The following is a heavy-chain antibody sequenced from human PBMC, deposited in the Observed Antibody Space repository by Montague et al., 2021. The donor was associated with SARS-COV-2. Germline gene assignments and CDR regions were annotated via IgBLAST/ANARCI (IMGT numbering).Heavy chain of an antibody. Sequence: TLSLTCTVSGDSITSDVSYWSWIRQPAGKGLEWIGRIYTTGSTNYNPSLKSRLTISLDTSKNQFSLKLSSVTAADTAVDYCAREFRTYGYGGQYWYFDLWGRGTLVTVSS. CDR1: GDSITSDVSY. CDR3: AREFRTYGYGGQYWYFDL. CDR2: IYTTGST. J-gene: IGHJ2*01. D-gene: IGHD3-10*01. V-gene: IGHV4-61*02.